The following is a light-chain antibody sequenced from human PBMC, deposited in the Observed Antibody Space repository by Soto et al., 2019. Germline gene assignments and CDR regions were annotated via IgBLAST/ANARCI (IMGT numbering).Light chain of an antibody. J-gene: IGKJ1*01. Sequence: PGERATLSCRASQSVSSYLAWYQQKPGQAPRLLIYNASNRATGIPARFSGSGSGTDFTLSISSLEPEDFAVYYCQQRSNWPPWTFRQGTKVGI. CDR2: NAS. CDR3: QQRSNWPPWT. V-gene: IGKV3-11*01. CDR1: QSVSSY.